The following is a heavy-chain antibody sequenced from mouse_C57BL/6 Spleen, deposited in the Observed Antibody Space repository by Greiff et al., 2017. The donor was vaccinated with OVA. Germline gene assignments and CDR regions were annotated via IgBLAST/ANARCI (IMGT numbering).Heavy chain of an antibody. V-gene: IGHV3-6*01. J-gene: IGHJ4*01. Sequence: EVKLVESGPGLVKPSQSLSLTCSVTGYSITSGYYWNWIRQFPGNKLEWMGYISYDGSNNYNPSLKNRISITRDTSKNQFFLKLNSVTTEDTATYYCASVYDGYAMDYWGQGTSVTVSS. D-gene: IGHD2-3*01. CDR3: ASVYDGYAMDY. CDR1: GYSITSGYY. CDR2: ISYDGSN.